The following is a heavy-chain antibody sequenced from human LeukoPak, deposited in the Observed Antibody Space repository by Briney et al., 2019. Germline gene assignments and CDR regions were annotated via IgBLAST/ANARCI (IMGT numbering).Heavy chain of an antibody. V-gene: IGHV2-5*02. J-gene: IGHJ4*02. CDR1: GFSFSTSGVG. D-gene: IGHD3-9*01. Sequence: SGPTLVKPTQTLTLTCTFSGFSFSTSGVGVGWIRQPPGKALEWLAVIYWDEDKRYRPSLKSRLTITKDTSKNQVVLTMTNMDPVDTSTYYCAPSPYYDILTGSRGTFDYWGRGILVTVS. CDR2: IYWDEDK. CDR3: APSPYYDILTGSRGTFDY.